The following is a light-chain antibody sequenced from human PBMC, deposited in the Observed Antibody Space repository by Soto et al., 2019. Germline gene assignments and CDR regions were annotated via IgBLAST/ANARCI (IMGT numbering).Light chain of an antibody. CDR2: RAS. CDR1: QRVSGGF. Sequence: DIVLTQSPATLSLSPGERATLYCGASQRVSGGFLAWYQQKPGQAPRLLIYRASTRATGIPDRFSGSGSGTDFTLTISRLEPEDFAVYHCQQYGTSPWTFGQGTKVDIK. CDR3: QQYGTSPWT. V-gene: IGKV3-20*01. J-gene: IGKJ1*01.